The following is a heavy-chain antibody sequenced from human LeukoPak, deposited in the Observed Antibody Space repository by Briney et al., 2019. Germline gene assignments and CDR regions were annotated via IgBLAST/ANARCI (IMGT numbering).Heavy chain of an antibody. Sequence: ASVKVSCKASGYTLTAYYIYWVRQAPGQGLEWMGRINPNSGGTDYAQNFQGRVTMTRDTSISTAYMELSRLRSDDTAVYCCARGYCSGGTCYLVENWLDPWGQGTLVTVSS. CDR2: INPNSGGT. CDR3: ARGYCSGGTCYLVENWLDP. J-gene: IGHJ5*02. V-gene: IGHV1-2*06. CDR1: GYTLTAYY. D-gene: IGHD2-15*01.